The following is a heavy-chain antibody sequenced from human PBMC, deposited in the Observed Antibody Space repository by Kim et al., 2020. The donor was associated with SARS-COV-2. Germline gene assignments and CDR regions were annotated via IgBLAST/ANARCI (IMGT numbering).Heavy chain of an antibody. V-gene: IGHV3-30*18. CDR1: GFTFSSYG. D-gene: IGHD6-6*01. J-gene: IGHJ5*02. CDR3: AKAWYSSSSGDDWFDP. Sequence: GGSLRLSCAASGFTFSSYGMHWVRQAPGKGLEWVAVISYDRSNKYYADSVKGRFTISRDNSKNTLYLQMNSLRAEDTAVYYCAKAWYSSSSGDDWFDPWGQGTLVTVSS. CDR2: ISYDRSNK.